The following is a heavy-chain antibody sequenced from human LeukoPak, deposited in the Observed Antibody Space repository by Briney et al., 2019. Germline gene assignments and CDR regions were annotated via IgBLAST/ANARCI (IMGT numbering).Heavy chain of an antibody. J-gene: IGHJ4*02. CDR3: ARGYSSGWYVPFDY. Sequence: GGSLRLSCAASGFTFSSYSMNWVRQAPGKGLEWVSSISSSSSYIYYADSVKGRFTISRDNAKNSLYLQMNSLRAEDTAVYYWARGYSSGWYVPFDYWGQGTLVTGSS. CDR1: GFTFSSYS. CDR2: ISSSSSYI. V-gene: IGHV3-21*01. D-gene: IGHD6-19*01.